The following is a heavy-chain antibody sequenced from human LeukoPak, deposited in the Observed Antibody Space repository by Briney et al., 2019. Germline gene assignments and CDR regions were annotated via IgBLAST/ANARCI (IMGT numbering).Heavy chain of an antibody. CDR1: GFTFSSYA. CDR3: AKDDRSGGYYYGIFEY. CDR2: ISGSGGST. Sequence: GGSLRLSCAASGFTFSSYAMNWVRQTPGKGLERVSVISGSGGSTNYADSVKGRFTISRDNSKNTLYLQMSSLRAEDTAVYYCAKDDRSGGYYYGIFEYWGQGTLVTVSS. D-gene: IGHD5-18*01. J-gene: IGHJ4*02. V-gene: IGHV3-23*01.